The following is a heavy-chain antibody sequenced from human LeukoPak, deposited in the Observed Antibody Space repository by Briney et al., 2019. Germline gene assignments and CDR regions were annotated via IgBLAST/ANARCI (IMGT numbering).Heavy chain of an antibody. J-gene: IGHJ6*02. CDR1: GYTFTTYG. CDR3: ARDKPESYYDFWSGYPYGMDV. V-gene: IGHV1-18*01. CDR2: ISPYNGNT. Sequence: ASVKVSCKASGYTFTTYGISWVRQAPGQGLEWMGWISPYNGNTNYAQKFQGRVTMTRDTSTSTVYMELSSLRSEDTAVYYCARDKPESYYDFWSGYPYGMDVWGQGTTVTVSS. D-gene: IGHD3-3*01.